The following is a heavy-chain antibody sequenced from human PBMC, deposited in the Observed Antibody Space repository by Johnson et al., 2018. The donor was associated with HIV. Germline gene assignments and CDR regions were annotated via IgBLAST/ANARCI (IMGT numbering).Heavy chain of an antibody. D-gene: IGHD6-13*01. V-gene: IGHV3-30*02. Sequence: QMLLVESGGGVVQPGGSLRLSCAASGFPFSNYGMHWVRQAPGKGLEWVAFIRFDGSNKYYVDSVKGRFTISRDSSKNTLYLQMNSLKTEDTAVYYCTAALRVKGIWGQGTMVTVSS. J-gene: IGHJ3*02. CDR3: TAALRVKGI. CDR1: GFPFSNYG. CDR2: IRFDGSNK.